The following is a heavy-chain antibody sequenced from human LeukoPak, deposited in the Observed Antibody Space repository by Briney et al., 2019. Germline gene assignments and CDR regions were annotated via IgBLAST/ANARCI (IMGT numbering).Heavy chain of an antibody. CDR3: AKDLGFRGASGY. J-gene: IGHJ4*02. Sequence: GGSLRLSCAASGFTFSSYAMSWVRQAPGTGLEWVSTISASCFNTFFADSVKGRFTISRDNSKNTLYLQMNSLTAEDTAVYYCAKDLGFRGASGYWGQGTLVTVSS. D-gene: IGHD3-10*01. CDR1: GFTFSSYA. CDR2: ISASCFNT. V-gene: IGHV3-23*01.